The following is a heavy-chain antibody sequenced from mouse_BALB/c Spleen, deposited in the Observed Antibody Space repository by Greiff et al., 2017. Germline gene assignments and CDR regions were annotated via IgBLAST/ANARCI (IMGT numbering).Heavy chain of an antibody. CDR3: TSFPYYGYESAY. J-gene: IGHJ3*01. V-gene: IGHV1-15*01. D-gene: IGHD2-2*01. CDR2: IDPETGGT. CDR1: GYTFTDYE. Sequence: QVQLKESGAELVRPGASVTLSCKASGYTFTDYELHWVKQTPVHGLEWIGAIDPETGGTAYNQKFKGKATLTADKSSSTAYMELRSLTSEDSAVYYCTSFPYYGYESAYWGQGTLVTVSA.